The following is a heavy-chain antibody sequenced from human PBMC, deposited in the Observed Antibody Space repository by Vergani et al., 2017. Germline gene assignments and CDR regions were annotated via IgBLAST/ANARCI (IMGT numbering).Heavy chain of an antibody. J-gene: IGHJ4*02. CDR3: AKKGVYFDY. D-gene: IGHD3-16*01. CDR1: GFTFSSYG. V-gene: IGHV3-30*02. Sequence: QVQLVESGGGVVQPGGSLSLSCAASGFTFSSYGMHWVRQAPGKGLEWVAFIRYDGSNKYYADSVKGRFTISRDNSKNTLYLQMNSLRAEDTAVYYCAKKGVYFDYWGQGTLVTVSS. CDR2: IRYDGSNK.